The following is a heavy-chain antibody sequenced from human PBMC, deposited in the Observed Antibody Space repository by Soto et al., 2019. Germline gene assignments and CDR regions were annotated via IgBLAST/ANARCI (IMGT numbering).Heavy chain of an antibody. CDR2: IYYSGST. J-gene: IGHJ6*02. CDR3: ARQYGDYGYYYGMDV. V-gene: IGHV4-39*01. Sequence: QLQLQESGPGLVKPSETLSLTCTVSGGSFSSSSYYWGWIRQPPGKGLEWIGSIYYSGSTYYNPSLKSRVTISVDTSKNQFSLKLSSVTAADTAVYYCARQYGDYGYYYGMDVWGQGTTVTVSS. CDR1: GGSFSSSSYY. D-gene: IGHD4-17*01.